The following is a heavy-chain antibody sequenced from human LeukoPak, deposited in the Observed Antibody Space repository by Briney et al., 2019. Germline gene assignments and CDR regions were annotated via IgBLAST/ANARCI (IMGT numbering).Heavy chain of an antibody. CDR3: AKLGRAVAGTLSNWFDP. CDR2: ISWNSGSI. D-gene: IGHD6-19*01. Sequence: GGSLRLSCAASGFTFDVYAMHWVRQAPGKGLEWVSGISWNSGSIGYADSVKGRFTISRDNAKNTLYLQMNSLRAEDTAVYYCAKLGRAVAGTLSNWFDPWGQGTLVTVSS. CDR1: GFTFDVYA. V-gene: IGHV3-9*01. J-gene: IGHJ5*02.